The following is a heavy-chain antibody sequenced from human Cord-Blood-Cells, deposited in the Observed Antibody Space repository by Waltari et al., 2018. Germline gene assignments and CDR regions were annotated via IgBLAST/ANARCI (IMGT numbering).Heavy chain of an antibody. CDR3: AGSIDYGVPFDY. D-gene: IGHD4-17*01. CDR1: GGSFSGYY. V-gene: IGHV4-34*01. J-gene: IGHJ4*02. Sequence: QVQLQQWGAGLLKPSETLSLPCAVYGGSFSGYYWSWIRQPPGKGLEWIGEINHSGSTNYNPSLKSRVTISVDTSKNQFSLKLSSVTAADTAVYYWAGSIDYGVPFDYWGQGTLVTVSS. CDR2: INHSGST.